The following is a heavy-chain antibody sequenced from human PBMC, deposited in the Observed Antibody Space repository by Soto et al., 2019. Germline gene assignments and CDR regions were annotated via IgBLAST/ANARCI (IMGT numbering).Heavy chain of an antibody. CDR3: ARTLDAFDI. V-gene: IGHV1-18*01. CDR1: GYTFTSYG. CDR2: ISAYNGNT. J-gene: IGHJ3*02. Sequence: QVQLVQSGAEVKKPGASVKVSCKASGYTFTSYGISWVRQAPGQGLEWMGWISAYNGNTNYAQNLQGRVTMNPDTSTSRAYMELRSLRFDDTAVYYCARTLDAFDIWGQGTMVTRSS.